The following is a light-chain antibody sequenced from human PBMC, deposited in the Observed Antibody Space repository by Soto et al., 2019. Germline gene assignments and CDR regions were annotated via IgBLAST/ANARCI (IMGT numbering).Light chain of an antibody. CDR2: GAS. Sequence: IVLTQSPGTLSLSPGERATLSCRASQSVSSSYLAWYQPKPGQAPRXLIYGASTRDTGIPARFSGSGAGTECTRTISSLQSEDVAVDDCQQYDNWTRTFGQGTKVDIK. V-gene: IGKV3D-15*01. CDR3: QQYDNWTRT. J-gene: IGKJ1*01. CDR1: QSVSSSY.